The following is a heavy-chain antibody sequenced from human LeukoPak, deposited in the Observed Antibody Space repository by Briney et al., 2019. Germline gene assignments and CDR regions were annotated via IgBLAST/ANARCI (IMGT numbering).Heavy chain of an antibody. J-gene: IGHJ3*02. CDR2: TSGGATNT. V-gene: IGHV3-23*01. CDR3: AKAIVLLISGNAFDI. Sequence: PGGSLRLSCAASGFTFRNYAMSWVRQAPGKGLEWVSGTSGGATNTYYADSVKGRFTISRDNSKNTVYLQMNSLRAEDTAVYYCAKAIVLLISGNAFDIWGQGTMVTVSS. CDR1: GFTFRNYA. D-gene: IGHD2/OR15-2a*01.